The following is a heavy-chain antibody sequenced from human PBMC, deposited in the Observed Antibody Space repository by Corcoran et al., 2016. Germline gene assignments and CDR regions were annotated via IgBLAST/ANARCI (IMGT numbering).Heavy chain of an antibody. CDR1: GGSISSYY. D-gene: IGHD3-22*01. V-gene: IGHV4-59*01. CDR3: ARAHHHYYDSSGYSSSFDY. CDR2: IYYSGST. J-gene: IGHJ4*02. Sequence: QVQLQESGPGLVKPSETLSLTCTVSGGSISSYYWSWIRQPPGKGLEWIGYIYYSGSTNYNPSLKSRVTISVDTSKNQFSLNLSSVTAADTAVYYCARAHHHYYDSSGYSSSFDYWGQGTLVTVSS.